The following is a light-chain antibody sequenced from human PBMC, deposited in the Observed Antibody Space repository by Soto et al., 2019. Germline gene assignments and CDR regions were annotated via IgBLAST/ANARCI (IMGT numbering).Light chain of an antibody. CDR2: SVN. CDR3: AAWDASLNGRV. J-gene: IGLJ3*02. V-gene: IGLV2-11*01. Sequence: QSALIQPPSVSGSPGQSVTTSCTGPGSAVGDNDSVSWYQHHPGTVPKPMFFSVNIQPSGVPDRFSGSKSGHTASMTISGLRSEDEADYYCAAWDASLNGRVFGGGTQLTVL. CDR1: GSAVGDNDS.